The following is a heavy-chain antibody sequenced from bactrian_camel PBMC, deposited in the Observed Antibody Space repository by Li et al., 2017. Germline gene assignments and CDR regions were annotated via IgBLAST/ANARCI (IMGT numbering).Heavy chain of an antibody. CDR1: GFTSNGCG. Sequence: HVQLVESGGGSVQAGGSLRLSCTAPGFTSNGCGMDWYRQVAGKQREWISFISTAGNTRYANSVLGRFTISRDRAKDTVYLQMNSLEPEDTAMYSCEVSDSYFCVKNYWGQGTQVTVS. J-gene: IGHJ4*01. D-gene: IGHD2*01. CDR3: EVSDSYFCVKNY. V-gene: IGHV3S9*01. CDR2: ISTAGNT.